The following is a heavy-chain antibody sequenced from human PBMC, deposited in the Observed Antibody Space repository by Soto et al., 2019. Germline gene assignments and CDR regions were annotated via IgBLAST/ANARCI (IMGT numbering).Heavy chain of an antibody. CDR2: IIPIFGTA. V-gene: IGHV1-69*06. D-gene: IGHD6-13*01. CDR1: GGTFSSYA. J-gene: IGHJ2*01. CDR3: ARPRGSKYSSSWYWYFDL. Sequence: QVQLVQSGAEVKKPGSSVKVSCKASGGTFSSYAISWVRQAPGQGLEWMGGIIPIFGTANYAQKFQGRVTITADKSTSTAYMELSSLRSEDTAVYYCARPRGSKYSSSWYWYFDLWGRGTLVTVSS.